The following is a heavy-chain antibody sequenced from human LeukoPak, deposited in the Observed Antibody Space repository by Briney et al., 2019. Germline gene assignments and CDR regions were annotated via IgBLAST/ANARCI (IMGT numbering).Heavy chain of an antibody. CDR3: ARGPSTPKGAAVFGLWFDP. D-gene: IGHD6-13*01. V-gene: IGHV4-38-2*02. Sequence: SETLSLTCTVSGDSISSYYWGWIRQPPGKGLEWIGSIYHSGSTYYNPSLKSRVTISVDTSKNQFSLKLSSVTAADTAVYYCARGPSTPKGAAVFGLWFDPWGQGTLVTVSS. CDR2: IYHSGST. J-gene: IGHJ5*02. CDR1: GDSISSYY.